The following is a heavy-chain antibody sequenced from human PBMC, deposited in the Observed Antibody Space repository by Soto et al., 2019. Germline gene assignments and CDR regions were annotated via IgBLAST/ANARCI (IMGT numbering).Heavy chain of an antibody. CDR3: ARDRDGSGSYAFDI. D-gene: IGHD3-10*01. J-gene: IGHJ3*02. V-gene: IGHV4-4*02. Sequence: SETLSLTCAVSGGSISSSNWWSWVRQPPGKGLEWIGEIYHSGSTNYNPSLKSRVTISVDKSKNQFSLKLSSVTAADTAVYYCARDRDGSGSYAFDIWGQGTMVTVSS. CDR1: GGSISSSNW. CDR2: IYHSGST.